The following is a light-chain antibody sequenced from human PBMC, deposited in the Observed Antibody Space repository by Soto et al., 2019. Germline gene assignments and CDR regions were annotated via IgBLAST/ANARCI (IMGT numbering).Light chain of an antibody. CDR1: QSISSY. J-gene: IGKJ1*01. CDR3: QQSDSTPWT. V-gene: IGKV1-39*01. CDR2: AAS. Sequence: DIQITQSPSSLSASVGDRVTITCRASQSISSYLNWYQQKPGKAPKLLIYAASSLQSGVPSRFSGSGSGTDFTLTISRLHPEDFAPYDCQQSDSTPWTFGQGNKVEL.